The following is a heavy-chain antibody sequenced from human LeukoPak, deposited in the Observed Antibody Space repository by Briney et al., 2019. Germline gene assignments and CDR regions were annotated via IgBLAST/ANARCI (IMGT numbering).Heavy chain of an antibody. Sequence: GRSLRLYCAASGFTFSSYAMHWVRQATGKGLEWVAVISYDGSNKYYADSVKGRFTISRDNSKNTLYLQMNSLRAEDTAVYYCARDKDWLRWGYFDYWGQGTLVTVSS. CDR2: ISYDGSNK. CDR3: ARDKDWLRWGYFDY. D-gene: IGHD5-12*01. V-gene: IGHV3-30-3*01. CDR1: GFTFSSYA. J-gene: IGHJ4*02.